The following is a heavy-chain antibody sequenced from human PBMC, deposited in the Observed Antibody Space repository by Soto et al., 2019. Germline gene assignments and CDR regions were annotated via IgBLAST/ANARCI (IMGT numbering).Heavy chain of an antibody. CDR2: IYYSGST. CDR3: ARVIRTQGIVVVPAAKKGGDYHYYKDV. J-gene: IGHJ6*03. V-gene: IGHV4-31*11. Sequence: SETLSLTCAVSGGSISSGGYYWSWIRQHPGKGLEWIGYIYYSGSTYYNPSLKSRVTISVDTSKNQFSLKLSSVTAADTAVYYCARVIRTQGIVVVPAAKKGGDYHYYKDVWGKGTTVTGSS. CDR1: GGSISSGGYY. D-gene: IGHD2-2*01.